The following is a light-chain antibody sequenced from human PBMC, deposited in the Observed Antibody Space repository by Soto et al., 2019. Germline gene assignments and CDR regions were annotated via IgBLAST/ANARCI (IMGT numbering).Light chain of an antibody. CDR3: QAWDSSTDVV. J-gene: IGLJ2*01. Sequence: SYELTQPPSVSVSPGQTASITCSGDKLGDKYTCWYQQKPGQSPVLVIYQHSQRPSGIPERFSGSNSGNTATLTISGTQAMDEADYYCQAWDSSTDVVCGGGTKLTVL. V-gene: IGLV3-1*01. CDR2: QHS. CDR1: KLGDKY.